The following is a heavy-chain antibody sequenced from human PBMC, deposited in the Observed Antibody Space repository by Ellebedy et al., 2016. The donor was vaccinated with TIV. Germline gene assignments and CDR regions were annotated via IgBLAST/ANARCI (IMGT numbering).Heavy chain of an antibody. CDR2: IRSKANSYAT. CDR3: AKDQLVIAAEFDY. Sequence: GGSLRLXXAASGFTFSGSAMHWVRQASGKGLEWVGRIRSKANSYATAYAASVKGRFTISRDDSKNTAYLQMNSLKTEDTAVYYCAKDQLVIAAEFDYWGQGTLVTVSS. V-gene: IGHV3-73*01. CDR1: GFTFSGSA. J-gene: IGHJ4*02. D-gene: IGHD2-21*01.